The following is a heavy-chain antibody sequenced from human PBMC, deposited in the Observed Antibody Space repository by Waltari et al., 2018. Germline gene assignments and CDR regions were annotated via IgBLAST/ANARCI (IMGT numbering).Heavy chain of an antibody. CDR2: IIPIFGTP. J-gene: IGHJ4*02. D-gene: IGHD3-16*01. V-gene: IGHV1-69*01. Sequence: AITWVRQAPGQGLELMGGIIPIFGTPNYAQKFQGRVTITADESTNTTYMELSSLRSEDTAVYYCARDSSTGGYFDYWGQGTLVTVSS. CDR1: A. CDR3: ARDSSTGGYFDY.